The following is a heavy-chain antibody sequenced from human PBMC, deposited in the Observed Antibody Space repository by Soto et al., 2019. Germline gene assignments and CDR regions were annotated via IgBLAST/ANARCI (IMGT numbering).Heavy chain of an antibody. D-gene: IGHD3-10*01. V-gene: IGHV4-59*01. CDR1: GGSISSYY. J-gene: IGHJ4*02. CDR2: IYYSGST. Sequence: SETLSLTCTVSGGSISSYYWSWIRQPPGKGLEWIGYIYYSGSTNYNPSLKSRVTISVDTSKNQFSLKLSSVTAADTAVYYCAREVLWFGESHFFDYWGQGTLVTVSS. CDR3: AREVLWFGESHFFDY.